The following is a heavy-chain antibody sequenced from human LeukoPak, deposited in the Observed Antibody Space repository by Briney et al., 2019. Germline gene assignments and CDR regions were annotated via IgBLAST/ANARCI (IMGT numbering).Heavy chain of an antibody. Sequence: SVKVSCKASGYTFTSYGISWVRQAPGQGLEWMGRIIPILGIANYAQKFQGRVTITADKSTSTAYMELSSLRSEDTAVYYCARTARRDGYKPLDYWGQGTLVTVSS. D-gene: IGHD5-24*01. V-gene: IGHV1-69*04. CDR2: IIPILGIA. J-gene: IGHJ4*02. CDR1: GYTFTSYG. CDR3: ARTARRDGYKPLDY.